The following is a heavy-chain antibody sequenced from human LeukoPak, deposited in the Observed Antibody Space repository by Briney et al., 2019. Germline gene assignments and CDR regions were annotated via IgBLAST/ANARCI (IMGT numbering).Heavy chain of an antibody. Sequence: PGGSLRLSCAASGFTFSSYAMSWVRQDPGKGLEWVSAISGSGGSTYYADSVKGRFTISRDNSKNTLYLQMNSLRAEDTAVYYCAKRALLGFGELYYFDYWGQGTLVTVSS. V-gene: IGHV3-23*01. CDR3: AKRALLGFGELYYFDY. D-gene: IGHD3-10*01. J-gene: IGHJ4*02. CDR1: GFTFSSYA. CDR2: ISGSGGST.